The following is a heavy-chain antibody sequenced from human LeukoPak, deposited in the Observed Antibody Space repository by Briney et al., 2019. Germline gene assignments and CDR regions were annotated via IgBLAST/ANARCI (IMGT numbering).Heavy chain of an antibody. J-gene: IGHJ5*02. CDR1: GGSFSGYY. Sequence: SETLSLTCAVYGGSFSGYYWSWIRRPPGKGLEWIGEINHSGSTNYNPSLKSRVTISVDTSKNQFSLKLSSVTAADTAVYYCARGLGYIAAAGTRWFDPWGQGTLVTVSS. V-gene: IGHV4-34*01. CDR2: INHSGST. CDR3: ARGLGYIAAAGTRWFDP. D-gene: IGHD6-13*01.